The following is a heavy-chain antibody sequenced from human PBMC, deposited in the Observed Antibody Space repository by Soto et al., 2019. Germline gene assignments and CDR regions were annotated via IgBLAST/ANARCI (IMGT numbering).Heavy chain of an antibody. V-gene: IGHV4-4*02. J-gene: IGHJ6*02. D-gene: IGHD3-3*01. CDR2: IYHSGST. CDR1: GGSISSSNW. Sequence: TLSLTCAVSGGSISSSNWWSWVRQPPGKGLEWIGEIYHSGSTNYNPSLKSRVTISVDKSKNQFSLKLSSVTAADTAVYYCARDLRGGYYDFWSGPEPFFMDVWGQGTTVTVSS. CDR3: ARDLRGGYYDFWSGPEPFFMDV.